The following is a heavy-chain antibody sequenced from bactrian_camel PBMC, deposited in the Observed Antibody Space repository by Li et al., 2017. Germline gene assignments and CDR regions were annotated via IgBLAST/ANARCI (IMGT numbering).Heavy chain of an antibody. CDR1: GFTFSNHD. V-gene: IGHV3S40*01. CDR3: APDTVADYSDYDGCTD. CDR2: ISRAGRNT. J-gene: IGHJ4*01. D-gene: IGHD4*01. Sequence: DVQLVESGGGLVQPGGSLTLSCATSGFTFSNHDMNWVRQAPGKEREAVSCISRAGRNTYYADSVKGRFTISESNTENTLYLQMNRLKPEDTAAYYCAPDTVADYSDYDGCTDWGQGTQVTVS.